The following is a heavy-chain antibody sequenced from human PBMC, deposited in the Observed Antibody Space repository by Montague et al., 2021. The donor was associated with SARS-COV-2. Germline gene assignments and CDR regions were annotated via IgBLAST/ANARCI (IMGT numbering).Heavy chain of an antibody. Sequence: SETLSLTCSVSGGSFSHYYWTWIRQAPGKGLEWIGYVSHTGSTNYNPSLQSRVSMSVDSSKSQFSLELSSVTAADTAIYYCARFRIWTHLYGMDVWGQGTTVIVSS. CDR2: VSHTGST. V-gene: IGHV4-59*12. CDR3: ARFRIWTHLYGMDV. D-gene: IGHD2-15*01. CDR1: GGSFSHYY. J-gene: IGHJ6*02.